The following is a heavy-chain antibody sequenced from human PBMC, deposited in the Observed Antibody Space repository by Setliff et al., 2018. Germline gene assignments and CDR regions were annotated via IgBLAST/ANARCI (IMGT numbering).Heavy chain of an antibody. Sequence: GESLKISCKGSGYSFTTYWIGWVRQMPGKGLEWMGIIYPGDSDTRYSPSFQGQVTISADKSISTAYLQLSSLKASDTAIYYCARVEEYCSGGTCYSFDYWGQGTLVTVSS. V-gene: IGHV5-51*01. CDR1: GYSFTTYW. CDR3: ARVEEYCSGGTCYSFDY. J-gene: IGHJ4*02. CDR2: IYPGDSDT. D-gene: IGHD2-15*01.